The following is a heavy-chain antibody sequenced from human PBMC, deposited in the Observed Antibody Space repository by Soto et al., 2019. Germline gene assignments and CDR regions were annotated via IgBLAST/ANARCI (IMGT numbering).Heavy chain of an antibody. J-gene: IGHJ4*02. Sequence: GGSLRLSCAASGFTFSSYAMSWVRQAPGKGLEWVSAISGSGGSTYYADSVKGRFTISRDNSKNTLYLQMNSLRAEDTAVYYCAKAIFSGSYPDPFDYWGQGTLVTVSS. D-gene: IGHD3-10*02. CDR3: AKAIFSGSYPDPFDY. V-gene: IGHV3-23*01. CDR1: GFTFSSYA. CDR2: ISGSGGST.